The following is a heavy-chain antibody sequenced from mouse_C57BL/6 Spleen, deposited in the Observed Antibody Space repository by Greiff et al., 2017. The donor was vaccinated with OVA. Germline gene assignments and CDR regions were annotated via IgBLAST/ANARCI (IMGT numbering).Heavy chain of an antibody. J-gene: IGHJ3*01. Sequence: EVKLVESGPGLVKPSQSLSLTCSVTGYSITSGYYWNWIRQFPGNKLEWMGYISYDGSNNYNPSLKNRISITRDTSKNQFFLKLNSVTTEDTATYYCAREDTTVVADAWFAYWGQGTLVTVSA. D-gene: IGHD1-1*01. CDR1: GYSITSGYY. CDR3: AREDTTVVADAWFAY. CDR2: ISYDGSN. V-gene: IGHV3-6*01.